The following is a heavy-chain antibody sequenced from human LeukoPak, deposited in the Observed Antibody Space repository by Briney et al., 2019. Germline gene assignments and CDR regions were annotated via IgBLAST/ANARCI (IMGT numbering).Heavy chain of an antibody. V-gene: IGHV1-46*01. Sequence: ASVKVSCKASGYTFTSYYMHWVRHPHGQGIDWIGIINPSGGSTTYAQKFQGRVTMTRDTSTSTVYMELSSLRSEDTAVYYCARDEGDYGCRNWGQGTLVTVSS. CDR1: GYTFTSYY. CDR3: ARDEGDYGCRN. CDR2: INPSGGST. D-gene: IGHD4-17*01. J-gene: IGHJ4*01.